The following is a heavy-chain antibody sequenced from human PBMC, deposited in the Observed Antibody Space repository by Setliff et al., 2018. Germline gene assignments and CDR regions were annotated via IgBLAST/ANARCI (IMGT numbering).Heavy chain of an antibody. J-gene: IGHJ4*02. CDR3: ARTCSGSGCYAGLES. D-gene: IGHD2-15*01. V-gene: IGHV3-7*01. CDR2: IKQDGSDK. Sequence: GGSLRLSCAASGFIFSTYWMSWVRQAPGKGLEWVANIKQDGSDKYYVDSVKGRFTISRDNSKNTLYLQMNSLRPEDTAVYYCARTCSGSGCYAGLESWGQGTPVTVPS. CDR1: GFIFSTYW.